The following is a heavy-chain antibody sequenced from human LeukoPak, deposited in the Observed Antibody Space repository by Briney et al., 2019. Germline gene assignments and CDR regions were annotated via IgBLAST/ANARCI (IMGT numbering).Heavy chain of an antibody. Sequence: SETLSLTCTVSGGAISSSSYYWGWIRQPPGKGLEWIGSIYYSGSTYYNPSLKSRVTISVDTSKNQFSLKLSSVTAADTAVYYCARGPWIAAAGTGVWDYYYYMDVWGKGTTVTVSS. D-gene: IGHD6-13*01. CDR1: GGAISSSSYY. J-gene: IGHJ6*03. CDR2: IYYSGST. V-gene: IGHV4-39*07. CDR3: ARGPWIAAAGTGVWDYYYYMDV.